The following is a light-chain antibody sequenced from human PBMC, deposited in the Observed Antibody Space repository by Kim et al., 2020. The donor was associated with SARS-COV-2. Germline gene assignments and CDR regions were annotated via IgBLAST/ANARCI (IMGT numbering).Light chain of an antibody. CDR2: GAS. J-gene: IGKJ5*01. CDR1: QSISSTY. CDR3: QHYGRTPQVT. Sequence: EIVLTQSPGTWSLSPGERATLSCRASQSISSTYLAWYQQKPGQAPRLLIYGASSRATGIPDRFSGTGSGTDFTLTISRLEPEDFAVYYCQHYGRTPQVTFGQGTRLEIK. V-gene: IGKV3-20*01.